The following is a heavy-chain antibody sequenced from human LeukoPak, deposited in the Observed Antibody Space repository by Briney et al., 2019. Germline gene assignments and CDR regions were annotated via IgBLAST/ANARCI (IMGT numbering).Heavy chain of an antibody. CDR2: IYPGDSVI. CDR3: ARWFSAGTSDYFDY. J-gene: IGHJ4*02. D-gene: IGHD6-13*01. Sequence: GESLKISCETSGYSLTTYWIGWVRQMPGKGLEWMGVIYPGDSVIRYSPSFQGHVTISADRSVSTAYLQWTSLKASDTAMYYCARWFSAGTSDYFDYWGQGTLVTVSS. CDR1: GYSLTTYW. V-gene: IGHV5-51*01.